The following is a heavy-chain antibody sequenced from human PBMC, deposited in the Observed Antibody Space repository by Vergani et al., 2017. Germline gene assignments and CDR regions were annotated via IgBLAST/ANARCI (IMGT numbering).Heavy chain of an antibody. V-gene: IGHV3-33*01. CDR3: ARGYCTNSICRGKVDS. D-gene: IGHD2-8*01. CDR2: IHYDGSHE. CDR1: GFSFSSFG. Sequence: QVQLVESGGGVVQPGRSLRLSCAASGFSFSSFGFHWVRQAPGKGLEWVAFIHYDGSHEYYIDSVKGRFTIPRDNSKNTLILQMNGRSAEDTAVYYCARGYCTNSICRGKVDSWGQGTLVTVSS. J-gene: IGHJ4*02.